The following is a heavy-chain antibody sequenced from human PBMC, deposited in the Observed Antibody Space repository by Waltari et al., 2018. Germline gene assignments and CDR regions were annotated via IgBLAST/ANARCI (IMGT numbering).Heavy chain of an antibody. D-gene: IGHD1-26*01. V-gene: IGHV5-51*01. J-gene: IGHJ6*02. CDR3: ARPSYVLPTGWELHPGDYGMDV. CDR1: GYSFTSYW. Sequence: EVQLVQSGAEVKKPGESLTISCKGSGYSFTSYWIGWVRQMPGKGLEWRGIIYPGYAETRYSPSFQGQVTISADKSISTAYLQWSSLKASDTAMYYCARPSYVLPTGWELHPGDYGMDVWGQGTTVTVSS. CDR2: IYPGYAET.